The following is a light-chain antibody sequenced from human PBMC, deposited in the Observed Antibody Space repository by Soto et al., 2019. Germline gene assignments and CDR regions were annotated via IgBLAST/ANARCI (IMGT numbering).Light chain of an antibody. CDR2: KAS. CDR1: QSVSSW. CDR3: QQHKTYPVT. J-gene: IGKJ5*01. Sequence: DIQMTQSPSTLSASVGDRVIITCRASQSVSSWLAWYQHKPGKAPKLLIYKASRLDSGVPSRFSGSGSGTEFPLTINSLQPDDFATYYCQQHKTYPVTFGQGTRLEVK. V-gene: IGKV1-5*03.